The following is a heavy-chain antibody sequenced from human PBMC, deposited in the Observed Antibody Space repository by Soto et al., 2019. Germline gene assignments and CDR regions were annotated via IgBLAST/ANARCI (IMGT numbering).Heavy chain of an antibody. CDR3: NRKRITMVRGVIIKDYYYGMDV. CDR1: GGTCSIYA. J-gene: IGHJ6*02. CDR2: IIPIFGTA. D-gene: IGHD3-10*01. Sequence: SVKVSCKASGGTCSIYAISCVLQSPVQGRDWMGGIIPIFGTANYAQKFQGRVTITADESTSTAYMELSSLRSEDTAVYYCNRKRITMVRGVIIKDYYYGMDVWGQGTTVTVSS. V-gene: IGHV1-69*13.